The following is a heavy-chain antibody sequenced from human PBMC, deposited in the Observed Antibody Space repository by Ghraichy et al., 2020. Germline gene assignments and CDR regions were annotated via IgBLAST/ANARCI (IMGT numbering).Heavy chain of an antibody. CDR2: ISYDGSNK. D-gene: IGHD6-13*01. V-gene: IGHV3-30*18. J-gene: IGHJ6*02. Sequence: GGSLRLSCAASGFTFSSYGMHWVRQAPGKGLEWVAVISYDGSNKYYADSVKGRFTISRDNSKNTLYLQMNSLRAEDTAVYYCAKDKGTAAAGAERYYYYYGRDVWGQGTTVTVS. CDR3: AKDKGTAAAGAERYYYYYGRDV. CDR1: GFTFSSYG.